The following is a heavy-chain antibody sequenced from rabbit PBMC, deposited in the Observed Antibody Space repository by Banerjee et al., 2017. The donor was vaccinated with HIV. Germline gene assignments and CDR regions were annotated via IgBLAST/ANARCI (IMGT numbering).Heavy chain of an antibody. CDR3: ATDLTGAAGWAFTL. Sequence: QEPLVWTGGDLVKPEGSLTLTCAASGFSFSTNYFLCWVRQAPGKGLEWIGCINTGSGSTWYASWAKGRFPISKTSTPPVTLQMPSPTATDTPTDISATDLTGAAGWAFTLWGPGTL. J-gene: IGHJ6*01. CDR1: GFSFSTNYF. V-gene: IGHV1S45*01. CDR2: INTGSGST. D-gene: IGHD4-2*01.